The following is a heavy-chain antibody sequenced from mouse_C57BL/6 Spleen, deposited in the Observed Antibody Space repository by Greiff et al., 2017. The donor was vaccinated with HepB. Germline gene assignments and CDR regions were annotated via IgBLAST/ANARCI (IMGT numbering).Heavy chain of an antibody. J-gene: IGHJ1*03. Sequence: QVQLQQSGPELVKPGASVKISCKASGYAFSSSWLNWVKQRPGKGLEWIGRIYPGDGDTNYNGKFKGKATLTADKSSSTAYMQLSSLTSEDSAVYFCARDGDYGSSYVWYFDVWGTGTTVTVSS. CDR2: IYPGDGDT. CDR1: GYAFSSSW. V-gene: IGHV1-82*01. CDR3: ARDGDYGSSYVWYFDV. D-gene: IGHD1-1*01.